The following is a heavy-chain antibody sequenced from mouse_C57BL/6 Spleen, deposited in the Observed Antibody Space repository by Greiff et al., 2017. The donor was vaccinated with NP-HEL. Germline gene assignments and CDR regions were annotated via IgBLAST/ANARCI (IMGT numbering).Heavy chain of an antibody. CDR1: GFSFNTYA. V-gene: IGHV10-1*01. D-gene: IGHD2-1*01. J-gene: IGHJ3*01. CDR3: VRDGNYAWFAY. Sequence: EVKVVESGGGLVQPKGSLKLSCAASGFSFNTYAMNWVRQAPGKGLEWVARIRSKSNNYATYYADSVKDRFTISRDDSESMLYLQMNNLKTEDTAMYYCVRDGNYAWFAYWGQGTLVTVSA. CDR2: IRSKSNNYAT.